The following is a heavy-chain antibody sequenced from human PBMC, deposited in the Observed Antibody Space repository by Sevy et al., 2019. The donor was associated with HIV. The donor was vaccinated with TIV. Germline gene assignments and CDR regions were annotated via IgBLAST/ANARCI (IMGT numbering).Heavy chain of an antibody. CDR3: ARAPVVADGFFFDY. Sequence: GGSLRLSCAASGFTFSSYRMSWVRQAPGKGLEWVANIKQDGSEKYYVDSVKGRFTISRDNAKNSLYLQMNSLRAEDTAVYYCARAPVVADGFFFDYWGQGTLVTVSS. CDR1: GFTFSSYR. V-gene: IGHV3-7*01. CDR2: IKQDGSEK. D-gene: IGHD2-15*01. J-gene: IGHJ4*02.